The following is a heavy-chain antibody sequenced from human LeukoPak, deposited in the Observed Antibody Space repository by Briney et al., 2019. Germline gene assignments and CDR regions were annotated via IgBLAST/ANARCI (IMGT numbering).Heavy chain of an antibody. CDR1: GFTFSSYS. Sequence: GGSLRLSCAASGFTFSSYSMNWVRQAPGKGLEWVSYISSSSSTIYYADSVKGRFTISRDNAKNSLYLQMNSLRAEDTAVYYCARESIFGISYYYYYMDVWGKGTTVTVSS. CDR2: ISSSSSTI. D-gene: IGHD3-3*01. CDR3: ARESIFGISYYYYYMDV. J-gene: IGHJ6*03. V-gene: IGHV3-48*01.